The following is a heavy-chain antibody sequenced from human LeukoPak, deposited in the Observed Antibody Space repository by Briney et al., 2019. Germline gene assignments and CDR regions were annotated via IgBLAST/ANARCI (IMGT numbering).Heavy chain of an antibody. D-gene: IGHD3-22*01. J-gene: IGHJ4*02. CDR3: AKEGDNTGYD. CDR1: GFKLIGYS. V-gene: IGHV3-48*04. Sequence: GGSLRLSCAASGFKLIGYSMNWVRQAPGKGLEWVSYINSSSGTIIYADSVKGRFTISRDNAKNSLYLQMNSLRAEDTAVYYCAKEGDNTGYDWGQGTLVTVSS. CDR2: INSSSGTI.